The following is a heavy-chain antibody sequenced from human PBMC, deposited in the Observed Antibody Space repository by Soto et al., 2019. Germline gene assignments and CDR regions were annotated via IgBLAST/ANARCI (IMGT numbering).Heavy chain of an antibody. V-gene: IGHV3-48*02. CDR2: ISSSSSTI. CDR3: ARDPFWSYDSSGYYVSYYYYYGMDV. D-gene: IGHD3-22*01. J-gene: IGHJ6*02. CDR1: GFTFSSYS. Sequence: EVQLVESGGGLVQPGGSLRLSCAASGFTFSSYSMNWVRQAPGKGLEWVSYISSSSSTIYYADSVKGRFTISRDNAKNSLYLQKNSLRDEDTAVYYCARDPFWSYDSSGYYVSYYYYYGMDVWGQGTTVTVSS.